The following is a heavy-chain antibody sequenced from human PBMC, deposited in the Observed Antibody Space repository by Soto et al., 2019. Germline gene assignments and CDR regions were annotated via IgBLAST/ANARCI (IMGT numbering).Heavy chain of an antibody. D-gene: IGHD3-10*01. J-gene: IGHJ4*02. V-gene: IGHV3-30*18. Sequence: LSLTCTVPGGSISSYGMHWVRQAPGKGLEWVAVISYDGSNKYYADSVKGRFTISRDNSKNTLYLQMNSLRAEDTAVYYCAKSFYTYYYGSGSFPPDYWGQGTLVTVSS. CDR3: AKSFYTYYYGSGSFPPDY. CDR2: ISYDGSNK. CDR1: GGSISSYG.